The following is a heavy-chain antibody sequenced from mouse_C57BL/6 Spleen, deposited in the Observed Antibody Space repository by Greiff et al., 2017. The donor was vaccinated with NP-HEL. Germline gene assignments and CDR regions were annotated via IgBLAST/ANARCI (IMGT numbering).Heavy chain of an antibody. CDR1: GFNIKDDY. CDR3: TTPYGAY. V-gene: IGHV14-4*01. CDR2: IDPENGDT. J-gene: IGHJ3*01. D-gene: IGHD1-1*01. Sequence: EVQLQQSGAELVRPGASVKLSCTASGFNIKDDYMHWVKQRPEQGLEWIGWIDPENGDTEYASKFQGKATITADTSSNTAHLQLSSLTSEDTAVYYCTTPYGAYWGQGTLVTVSA.